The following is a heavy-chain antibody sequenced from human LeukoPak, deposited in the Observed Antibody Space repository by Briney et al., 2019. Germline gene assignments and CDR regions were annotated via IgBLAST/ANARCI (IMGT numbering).Heavy chain of an antibody. CDR2: ISGDGGGT. V-gene: IGHV3-43*02. D-gene: IGHD3-9*01. CDR3: AKDYDILTGYYYYYYYGMDV. J-gene: IGHJ6*02. CDR1: GFTFDDYA. Sequence: PGGSLRLSCAASGFTFDDYAMHWVRQAPGEGLEWVSLISGDGGGTYYADSVKGRFTISRDNSKNSLYLQMNSLRTEDTALYYCAKDYDILTGYYYYYYYGMDVWGQGTTVTVSS.